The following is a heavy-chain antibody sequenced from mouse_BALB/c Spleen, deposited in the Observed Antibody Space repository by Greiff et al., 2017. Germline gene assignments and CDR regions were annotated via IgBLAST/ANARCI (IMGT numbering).Heavy chain of an antibody. D-gene: IGHD1-1*01. Sequence: QVQLQQSGAELVRPGVSVKISCKGSGYTFTDYAMHWVKQSHAKSLEWIGVISTYYGDASYNQKFKGKATMTVDKSSSTAYMELARLTSEDSAIYYCASCNGNSSYAMDYWGQGTSVTVSS. CDR3: ASCNGNSSYAMDY. V-gene: IGHV1S137*01. CDR1: GYTFTDYA. J-gene: IGHJ4*01. CDR2: ISTYYGDA.